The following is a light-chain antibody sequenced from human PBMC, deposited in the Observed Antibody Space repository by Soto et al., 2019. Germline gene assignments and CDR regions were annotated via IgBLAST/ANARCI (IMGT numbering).Light chain of an antibody. V-gene: IGKV3-11*01. Sequence: EIVLTQSPATLSLSPGERATLSCRASQSVSSYLAWYQQKPGQAPRLLIYDTSNRAGGVPARFSGSGSATDFTLTINSLEPEDFAVYYCQQRSSWPLIFGGGTTVEIK. CDR3: QQRSSWPLI. CDR1: QSVSSY. J-gene: IGKJ4*01. CDR2: DTS.